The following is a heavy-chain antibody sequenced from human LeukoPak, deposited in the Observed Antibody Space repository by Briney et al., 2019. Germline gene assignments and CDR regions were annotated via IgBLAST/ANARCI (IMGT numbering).Heavy chain of an antibody. CDR2: IIPIFGTA. V-gene: IGHV1-69*05. CDR3: ASGGGERGPIDY. CDR1: GGSFSSEA. Sequence: ASVKVSCKAFGGSFSSEAISWVRQAPGQGLEWMGGIIPIFGTANYAQKFQGRVTITTDESTSTAYMELSSLRSEDTAVYYCASGGGERGPIDYWGQGTLVTVSS. J-gene: IGHJ4*02. D-gene: IGHD2-21*01.